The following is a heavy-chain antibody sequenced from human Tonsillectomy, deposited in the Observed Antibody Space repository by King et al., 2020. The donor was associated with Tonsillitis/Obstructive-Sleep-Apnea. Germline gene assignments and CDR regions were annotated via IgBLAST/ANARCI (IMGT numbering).Heavy chain of an antibody. CDR2: ISDGSSHK. D-gene: IGHD1-26*01. J-gene: IGHJ3*02. CDR1: GFTFSSYT. Sequence: VQLVESGGGLVKPGGSLRLSCPASGFTFSSYTMNWVRQAPGEGLEWCSSISDGSSHKYYAYSVKGRFTISRDNAKNSLYLQMNSLRAEDTAVYYCARDGMNAFDIWGQGTMVTVSS. V-gene: IGHV3-21*01. CDR3: ARDGMNAFDI.